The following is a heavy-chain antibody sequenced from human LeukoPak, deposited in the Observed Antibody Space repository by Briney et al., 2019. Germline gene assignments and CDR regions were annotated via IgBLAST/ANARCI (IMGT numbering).Heavy chain of an antibody. V-gene: IGHV4-38-2*02. J-gene: IGHJ6*03. CDR1: GYSISSSYY. CDR3: ASSPYDYYYMDV. Sequence: SETLSLTCTVSGYSISSSYYWGWIRPPPGKGLEWIGTIYHSGSTYYSPSLNSRVTISVDTSKNQFSLELSSVTAADTAVYYCASSPYDYYYMDVWGKGTTVTISS. CDR2: IYHSGST.